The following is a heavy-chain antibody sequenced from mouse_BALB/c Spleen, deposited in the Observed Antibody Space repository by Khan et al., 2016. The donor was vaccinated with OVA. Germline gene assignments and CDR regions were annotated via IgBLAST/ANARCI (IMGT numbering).Heavy chain of an antibody. V-gene: IGHV1-5*01. Sequence: VQLQQSGTVLARPGASVKMSCKASGYTFTNYWMHWVKQRPGQGLEWIATIYPGNSDTNYNQKFTGKAKLTAVTSTSTAYMELSSLTNEDSAVYYCARNGFGNYEIWDYCGQGTTLTVSS. D-gene: IGHD2-1*01. CDR1: GYTFTNYW. CDR3: ARNGFGNYEIWDY. J-gene: IGHJ2*01. CDR2: IYPGNSDT.